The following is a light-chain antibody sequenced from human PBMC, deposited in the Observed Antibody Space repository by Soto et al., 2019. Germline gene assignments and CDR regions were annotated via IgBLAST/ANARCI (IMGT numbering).Light chain of an antibody. CDR1: QTISSW. Sequence: DIPMTQSPATLSCSLADRATLSCRASQTISSWLAWYQQKPGKAPKLLIYKASTLKSGVPSRFSGSGSGTEFTLTISSLQPDDFATYYCQHYNSYSEVFGQGTKVDIK. CDR2: KAS. J-gene: IGKJ1*01. CDR3: QHYNSYSEV. V-gene: IGKV1-5*03.